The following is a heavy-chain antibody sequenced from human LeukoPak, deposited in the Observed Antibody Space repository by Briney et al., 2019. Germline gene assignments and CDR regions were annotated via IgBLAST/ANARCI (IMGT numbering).Heavy chain of an antibody. V-gene: IGHV1-69*13. J-gene: IGHJ4*02. CDR3: ARVPRVRSPFGELYSY. Sequence: GASVKVSCKASGGTFSSYAISWVRQAPGQGLEWMGGIIPIFGTANYAQKFQGRVTITADESTSTAYMELSSLRSEDTAVYYCARVPRVRSPFGELYSYWGQGTLVTVSS. CDR2: IIPIFGTA. CDR1: GGTFSSYA. D-gene: IGHD3-10*01.